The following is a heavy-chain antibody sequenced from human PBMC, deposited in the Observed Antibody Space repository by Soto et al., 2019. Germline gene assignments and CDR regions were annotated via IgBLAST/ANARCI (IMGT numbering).Heavy chain of an antibody. CDR3: AKDRGSGSYAANYYYYGMDV. Sequence: GGSLRLSCAASGFTFSSYWMHWVRQAPGKGLVWVSGINWNSGSIGYADSVKGRFTISRDNAKSSLYLQMNSLRAEDTALYYCAKDRGSGSYAANYYYYGMDVWGQGTTVTVS. CDR2: INWNSGSI. V-gene: IGHV3-9*01. D-gene: IGHD3-10*01. J-gene: IGHJ6*02. CDR1: GFTFSSYW.